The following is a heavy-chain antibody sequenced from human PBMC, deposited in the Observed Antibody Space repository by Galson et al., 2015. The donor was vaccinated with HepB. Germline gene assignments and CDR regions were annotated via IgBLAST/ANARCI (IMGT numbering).Heavy chain of an antibody. CDR1: GGTFSSST. Sequence: SVKVSCKASGGTFSSSTFSWVRQAPGQGLAWMGRIIPILGIPNYAQKFQGRVTITADKSTRTAYMELSSLRSEGTAVYYCARSYCSSTDCPLGMDVWGQGTTVTVSS. CDR3: ARSYCSSTDCPLGMDV. CDR2: IIPILGIP. D-gene: IGHD2-2*01. J-gene: IGHJ6*02. V-gene: IGHV1-69*02.